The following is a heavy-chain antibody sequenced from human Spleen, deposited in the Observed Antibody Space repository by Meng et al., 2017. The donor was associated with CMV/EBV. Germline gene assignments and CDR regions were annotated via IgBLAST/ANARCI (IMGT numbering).Heavy chain of an antibody. V-gene: IGHV1-69*05. CDR1: GGTFKNYT. Sequence: SVKVSCKASGGTFKNYTVSWMRQAPGQGLEWMGGIIAIFHTTNYAQKFQGRVTITTDEPTSTVYMELSGLRSEDTAVYYCARNPNYYGSGSSGYFDYWGQGTLVTVSS. CDR2: IIAIFHTT. D-gene: IGHD3-10*01. CDR3: ARNPNYYGSGSSGYFDY. J-gene: IGHJ4*03.